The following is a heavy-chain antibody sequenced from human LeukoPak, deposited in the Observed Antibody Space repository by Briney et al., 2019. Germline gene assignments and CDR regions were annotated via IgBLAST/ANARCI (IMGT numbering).Heavy chain of an antibody. CDR2: IRNDGTII. Sequence: GGSLRLSCAASGFSLRSYGMHWVRQAPGKGLECVSFIRNDGTIIYYADSVKGRFTISRDNSKNTLYLQMNSLRTEDTALYYCGKDGGGGSGWGGFEYWGQGTLVTVSS. CDR3: GKDGGGGSGWGGFEY. D-gene: IGHD6-19*01. CDR1: GFSLRSYG. J-gene: IGHJ4*02. V-gene: IGHV3-30*02.